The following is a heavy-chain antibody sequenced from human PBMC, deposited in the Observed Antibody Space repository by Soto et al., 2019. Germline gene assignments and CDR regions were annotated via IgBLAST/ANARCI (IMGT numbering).Heavy chain of an antibody. D-gene: IGHD4-17*01. CDR1: GFTFSSYS. CDR3: ARAVTTSNNWFDP. Sequence: RRLSCAASGFTFSSYSMNWVRQAPGKGLEWVSSISSSSSYIYYADSVKGRFTISRDNAKNSLYLQMNSLRAEDTAVYYCARAVTTSNNWFDPWGQGTLVTVSS. CDR2: ISSSSSYI. J-gene: IGHJ5*02. V-gene: IGHV3-21*01.